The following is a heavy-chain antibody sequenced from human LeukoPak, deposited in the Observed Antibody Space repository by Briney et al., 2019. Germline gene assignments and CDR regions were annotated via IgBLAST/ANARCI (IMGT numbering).Heavy chain of an antibody. V-gene: IGHV1-69*13. CDR2: IIPIFGTA. J-gene: IGHJ6*03. Sequence: GASVKVSCKAPGGTFSSYAISWVRQAPGQGLEWMGGIIPIFGTANYAQKFQGRVTITADESTSTAYMELSSLRSDDTAVYYCARFPIGYYGDYYYYMDVWGKGTTVTISS. CDR3: ARFPIGYYGDYYYYMDV. D-gene: IGHD4-17*01. CDR1: GGTFSSYA.